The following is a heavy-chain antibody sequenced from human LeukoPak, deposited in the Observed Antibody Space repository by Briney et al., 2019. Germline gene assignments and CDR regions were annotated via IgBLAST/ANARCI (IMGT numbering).Heavy chain of an antibody. D-gene: IGHD6-6*01. Sequence: ASVKVSCKASGYTFTDYDINWVRQATGQGLEWMGWMNPNSGVTGYAQKFQGRVTMTRDTSISTAYMELSRLRSDDTAVYYCARAKSIAEHNWFDPWGQGTLVTVSS. J-gene: IGHJ5*02. CDR3: ARAKSIAEHNWFDP. V-gene: IGHV1-8*01. CDR2: MNPNSGVT. CDR1: GYTFTDYD.